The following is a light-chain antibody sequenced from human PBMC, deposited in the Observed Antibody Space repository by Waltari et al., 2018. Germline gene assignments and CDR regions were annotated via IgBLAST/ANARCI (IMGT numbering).Light chain of an antibody. Sequence: EIVMTQSPATLSVSPGERASLSCRASQSIANNLAWYQQKPGQPLRLLICGASNRATDIPARFSASASGRDFTLTISSLQSEDFVVYYCQQYSTWPRVTFGGGTKVEIK. CDR3: QQYSTWPRVT. J-gene: IGKJ4*01. V-gene: IGKV3-15*01. CDR1: QSIANN. CDR2: GAS.